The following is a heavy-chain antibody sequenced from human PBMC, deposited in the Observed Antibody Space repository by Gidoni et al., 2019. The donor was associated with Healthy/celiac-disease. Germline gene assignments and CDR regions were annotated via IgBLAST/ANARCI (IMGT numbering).Heavy chain of an antibody. J-gene: IGHJ5*02. Sequence: EVQLLESGGGLVQPGGSLRLPCAASAFTFSSYAMSWVRQAPVKGMEWVSASSGRGGSTYYADSVKGRFTISRDNSKNTLYLQMNSLRAEDTAVYYCAKGDTIFGGIHWFDPWGQGTLVTVSS. CDR2: SSGRGGST. CDR1: AFTFSSYA. D-gene: IGHD3-3*01. CDR3: AKGDTIFGGIHWFDP. V-gene: IGHV3-23*01.